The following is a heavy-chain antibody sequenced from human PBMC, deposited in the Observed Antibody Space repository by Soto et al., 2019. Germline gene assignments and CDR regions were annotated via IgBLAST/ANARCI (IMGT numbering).Heavy chain of an antibody. D-gene: IGHD3-3*01. V-gene: IGHV5-51*01. J-gene: IGHJ4*02. CDR3: ARGGVSTLTFDY. CDR1: GYNFAGYW. Sequence: PGESLKIPCKGSGYNFAGYWIAWVRQMPGKGLELMGIIYPSDSDTRYRPSFQGQVTISADKSISSAYLQWSSLRASDTAMYYCARGGVSTLTFDYWGQGTSVTVSS. CDR2: IYPSDSDT.